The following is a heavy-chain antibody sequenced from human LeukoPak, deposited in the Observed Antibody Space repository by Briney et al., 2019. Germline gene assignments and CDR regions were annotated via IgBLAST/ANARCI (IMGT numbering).Heavy chain of an antibody. J-gene: IGHJ3*02. D-gene: IGHD3-3*01. CDR2: IYYSGST. Sequence: PSETLSLTCTVSGGSISSYYWSWIRQPPGKGLEWIGYIYYSGSTNYNPSLKSRVTISVDTSKNQFSLKLSSVTAADTAVYYCARGYYDFWSGYSDALDIWGQGTMVTVSS. V-gene: IGHV4-59*01. CDR1: GGSISSYY. CDR3: ARGYYDFWSGYSDALDI.